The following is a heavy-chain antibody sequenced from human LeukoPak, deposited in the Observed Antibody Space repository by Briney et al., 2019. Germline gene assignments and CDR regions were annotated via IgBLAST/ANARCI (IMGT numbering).Heavy chain of an antibody. CDR1: GGSFSGYY. CDR2: INHSGST. Sequence: SETLSLTCAVCGGSFSGYYWSWIRQPPGKGLEWIGEINHSGSTNYNPSLKSRVTISVDTSKNQFSLKLSSVTAADTAVYYCARGFVDIVATRGLYFYYWGQGTLVTVSS. J-gene: IGHJ4*02. D-gene: IGHD5-12*01. V-gene: IGHV4-34*01. CDR3: ARGFVDIVATRGLYFYY.